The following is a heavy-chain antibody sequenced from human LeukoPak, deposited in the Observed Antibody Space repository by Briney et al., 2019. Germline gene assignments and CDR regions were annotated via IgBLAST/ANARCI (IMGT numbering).Heavy chain of an antibody. Sequence: SETLSLTCTVSGGSISSSSYYWGWIRQPPGTGLEWIGSIYYNGSTYYNPSLKSRVTISVDTSKNQFSLKLSSVTAADTALYYCARSWGIAAAGVFDYWGQGTLLSVSS. CDR1: GGSISSSSYY. D-gene: IGHD6-13*01. V-gene: IGHV4-39*07. J-gene: IGHJ4*02. CDR2: IYYNGST. CDR3: ARSWGIAAAGVFDY.